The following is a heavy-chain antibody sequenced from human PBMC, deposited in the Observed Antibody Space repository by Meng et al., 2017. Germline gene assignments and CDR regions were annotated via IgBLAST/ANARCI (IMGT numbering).Heavy chain of an antibody. CDR3: ARGQVRYFDWATYYYYGMDV. D-gene: IGHD3-9*01. Sequence: SQTLSPTCTLSGASITSGSYYCSWIRKPAGKGLEWIGRIYTSGSTNYNPSLKSRVTISVDTAKNKFTLKLRSVTAADTAVYYCARGQVRYFDWATYYYYGMDVWDQGTTVTVSS. CDR2: IYTSGST. J-gene: IGHJ6*02. CDR1: GASITSGSYY. V-gene: IGHV4-61*02.